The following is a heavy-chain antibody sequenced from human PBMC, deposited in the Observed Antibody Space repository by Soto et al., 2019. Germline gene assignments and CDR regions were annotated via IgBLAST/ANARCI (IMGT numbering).Heavy chain of an antibody. D-gene: IGHD6-6*01. V-gene: IGHV1-46*01. CDR2: INPSGGST. Sequence: GASVKVSCKASGYTFTSYYIHWVRQAPGQGLEWMGIINPSGGSTTYAQKFQERVSVTRDMSTSTAYMELSSLRSEDTAVYYCAASRLSDTFDIWGQGTMVTVSS. CDR1: GYTFTSYY. J-gene: IGHJ3*02. CDR3: AASRLSDTFDI.